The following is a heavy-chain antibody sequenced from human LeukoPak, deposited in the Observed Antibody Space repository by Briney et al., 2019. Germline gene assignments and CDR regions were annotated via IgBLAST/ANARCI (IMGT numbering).Heavy chain of an antibody. CDR1: GFTFSSYS. J-gene: IGHJ4*02. V-gene: IGHV3-21*01. D-gene: IGHD6-19*01. CDR2: ISSSSSYI. CDR3: ARGPYSSGWIRAAADY. Sequence: GGSLRLSCAASGFTFSSYSMNWVRQAPGKGLEWVSSISSSSSYIYYADSVKGRFTISRDNAKNSLYLQMNSLRAEDTAVYYCARGPYSSGWIRAAADYWGQGILVTVSS.